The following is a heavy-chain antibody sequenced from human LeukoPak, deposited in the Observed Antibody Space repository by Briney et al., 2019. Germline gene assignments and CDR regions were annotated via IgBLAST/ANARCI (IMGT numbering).Heavy chain of an antibody. V-gene: IGHV1-69*06. CDR2: IIPIFGTA. J-gene: IGHJ4*02. Sequence: SVKVSCKASGGTFSSYAISWVRQAPGQGLEWMGGIIPIFGTANYAQKFQGRVTITADKSPSTAYMELSSLGSEDTAVYYCARGRYFDFYAAFDYWGQGTLVTVSS. CDR3: ARGRYFDFYAAFDY. CDR1: GGTFSSYA. D-gene: IGHD3-9*01.